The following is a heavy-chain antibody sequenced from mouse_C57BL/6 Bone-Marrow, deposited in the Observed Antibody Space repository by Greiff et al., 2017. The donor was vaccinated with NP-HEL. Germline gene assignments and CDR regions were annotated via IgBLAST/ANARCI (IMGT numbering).Heavy chain of an antibody. Sequence: VQLKESGPVLVKPGASVKMSCKASGYTFTDYYMNWVKQSHGKSLEWIGVINPYNGGTSYNQKFKGKATLTVDKSSSTAYMELNSLTSEDSAVYYCATPYYYGSSSWFAYWGQGTLVTVSA. J-gene: IGHJ3*01. V-gene: IGHV1-19*01. CDR3: ATPYYYGSSSWFAY. CDR1: GYTFTDYY. CDR2: INPYNGGT. D-gene: IGHD1-1*01.